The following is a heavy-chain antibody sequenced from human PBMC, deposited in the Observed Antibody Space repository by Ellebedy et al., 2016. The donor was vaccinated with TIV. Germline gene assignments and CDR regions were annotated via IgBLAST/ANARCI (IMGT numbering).Heavy chain of an antibody. CDR2: INHSGST. CDR3: ARGDYGDYAFHY. CDR1: GGSFSGYY. Sequence: SETLSLXCAVYGGSFSGYYWSWIRQPPGKGLAWIGEINHSGSTNYNPSLKSRVTISVDTSRNQFSLKLSSVTAADTAVYYCARGDYGDYAFHYWGQGTLVTVSS. J-gene: IGHJ4*02. V-gene: IGHV4-34*01. D-gene: IGHD4-17*01.